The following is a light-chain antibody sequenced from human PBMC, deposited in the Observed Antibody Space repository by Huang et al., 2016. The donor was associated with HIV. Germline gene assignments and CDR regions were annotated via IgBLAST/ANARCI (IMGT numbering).Light chain of an antibody. CDR1: QSISNY. Sequence: EIVLTQSPATLSLSPGEGATLSCRASQSISNYLAWYQQKPGQAPRLLIYDATNRATGSPARFSGSGAGTDFTLTTNGLESDDFAVYYCQHRNSWPLTFGGGTKVEIK. J-gene: IGKJ4*01. CDR2: DAT. V-gene: IGKV3-11*01. CDR3: QHRNSWPLT.